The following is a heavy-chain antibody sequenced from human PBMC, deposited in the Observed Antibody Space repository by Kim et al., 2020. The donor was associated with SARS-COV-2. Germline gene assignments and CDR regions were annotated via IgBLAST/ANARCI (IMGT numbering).Heavy chain of an antibody. CDR2: ISYDGSNK. D-gene: IGHD6-19*01. CDR1: GFTFSSYG. J-gene: IGHJ4*02. CDR3: ARDASIAVAGTVDY. V-gene: IGHV3-33*05. Sequence: GGSLRLSCAASGFTFSSYGMHWVRQAPGKGLEWVAVISYDGSNKYYADSVKGRFTISRDNSKNTLYLQMNSLRAEDTAVYYCARDASIAVAGTVDYWGQGTLVTVSS.